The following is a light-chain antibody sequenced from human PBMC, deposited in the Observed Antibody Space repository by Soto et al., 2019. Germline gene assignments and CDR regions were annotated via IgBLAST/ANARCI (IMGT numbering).Light chain of an antibody. CDR1: SSVVGGYDY. CDR2: EAT. Sequence: QSVLTQPASVSGSPGQSIAVSCTGTSSVVGGYDYVSWYQQHPDKAPKLIIYEATSRPSGVSTRFSGSKSGNTASLTISGLQAEDEADYYCSSHTSDNTRVFVTGTKVTVL. V-gene: IGLV2-14*01. CDR3: SSHTSDNTRV. J-gene: IGLJ1*01.